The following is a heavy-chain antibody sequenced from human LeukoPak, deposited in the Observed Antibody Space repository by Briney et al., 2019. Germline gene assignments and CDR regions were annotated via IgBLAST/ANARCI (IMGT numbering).Heavy chain of an antibody. J-gene: IGHJ4*02. D-gene: IGHD2-21*01. CDR2: IYHSGST. V-gene: IGHV4-38-2*02. CDR1: GYSVSSGYY. Sequence: SETLSLTCTVSGYSVSSGYYWGWIRQPPGKGLEWIGYIYHSGSTYYNPSLKSRVTISVDRSKDRFSLKLSSVTAADTAVYYCAREGLVVTPYYFDYWGQGTLVTVSS. CDR3: AREGLVVTPYYFDY.